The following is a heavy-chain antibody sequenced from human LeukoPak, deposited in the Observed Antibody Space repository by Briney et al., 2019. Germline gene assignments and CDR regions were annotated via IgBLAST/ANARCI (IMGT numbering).Heavy chain of an antibody. CDR1: GFTFRSYA. V-gene: IGHV3-23*01. CDR3: ARDSQGLVFITTIDY. D-gene: IGHD3-22*01. Sequence: GGSLRLSCAASGFTFRSYAMSWVRQAPGKGLEWVSAISGRGGSTYYADSVKGRFTISRDNSKNTLYLQMNSLRAEDTAVYYCARDSQGLVFITTIDYWGQGTLVIVSS. J-gene: IGHJ4*02. CDR2: ISGRGGST.